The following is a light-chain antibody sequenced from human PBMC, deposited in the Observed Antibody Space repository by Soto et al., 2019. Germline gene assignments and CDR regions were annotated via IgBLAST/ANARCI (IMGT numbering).Light chain of an antibody. Sequence: EIVLTQSPATLSLSPGERATLSCSASESVSTFLAWYQQKPGQAPRRLIYEASSRAAGIPARFSGGGSGTVFTLTISRLEPEDFAVYYCQQRSKWPWTFGQGTKVEI. V-gene: IGKV3-11*01. CDR1: ESVSTF. J-gene: IGKJ1*01. CDR3: QQRSKWPWT. CDR2: EAS.